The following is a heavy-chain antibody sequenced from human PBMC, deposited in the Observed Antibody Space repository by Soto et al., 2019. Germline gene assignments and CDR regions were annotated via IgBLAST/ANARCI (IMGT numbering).Heavy chain of an antibody. CDR1: GGSVNSGNYY. CDR3: ARVERGTAKTVVVAFDI. V-gene: IGHV4-34*01. Sequence: QVQLQQWGAGLLKPSEPLSLTCAVFGGSVNSGNYYWRWIRQPPGKGLEWIGEMSHSGGTHFNPSLKSRVTISVDTSKNQFSLKMSSVTAADTALYYCARVERGTAKTVVVAFDIWGPGTMVTVSS. D-gene: IGHD2-21*02. J-gene: IGHJ3*02. CDR2: MSHSGGT.